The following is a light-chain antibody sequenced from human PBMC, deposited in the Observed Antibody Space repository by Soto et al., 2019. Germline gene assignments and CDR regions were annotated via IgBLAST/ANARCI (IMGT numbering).Light chain of an antibody. V-gene: IGKV3-11*01. J-gene: IGKJ4*01. CDR1: QSFSDY. CDR2: DAS. Sequence: EIVLTQSPATLSLSPGDRATLYCRASQSFSDYLAWYQQKPGQAPRLLIYDASTRATGIPARFSGSGSGTDFTLTISSLEPEDFAVYYCQQRGSYPLAFGGGTKVEIK. CDR3: QQRGSYPLA.